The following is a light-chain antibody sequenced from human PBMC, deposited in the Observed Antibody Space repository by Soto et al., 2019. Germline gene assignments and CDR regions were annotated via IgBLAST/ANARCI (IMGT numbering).Light chain of an antibody. J-gene: IGLJ1*01. CDR2: DVS. Sequence: QSALPQPASVSGSPGQSITISCTGTSSDVGGYNYVSWYQQHPGKAPKLMIYDVSNRPSGVSNRFSGSKSGNTASLTISGLQAEDEADYYCISYRGSSTYVFGTGTKLTVL. CDR1: SSDVGGYNY. CDR3: ISYRGSSTYV. V-gene: IGLV2-14*03.